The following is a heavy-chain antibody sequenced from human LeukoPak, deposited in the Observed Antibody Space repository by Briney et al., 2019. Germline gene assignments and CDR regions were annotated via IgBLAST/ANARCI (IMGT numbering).Heavy chain of an antibody. J-gene: IGHJ5*02. D-gene: IGHD3-22*01. V-gene: IGHV4-59*05. CDR1: GFTVSGNY. Sequence: GSLRLSCAASGFTVSGNYMSWIRQAPGKGLEWVGSIYYSGTTYYNPSLKSRVTISVDTSKNQFSLKLSSVTAADTAVYYCASLLTMIAWFDPWGQGTLVTVSS. CDR2: IYYSGTT. CDR3: ASLLTMIAWFDP.